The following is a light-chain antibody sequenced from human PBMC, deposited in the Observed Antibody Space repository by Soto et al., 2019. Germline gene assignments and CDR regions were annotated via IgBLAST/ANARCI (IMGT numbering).Light chain of an antibody. Sequence: QSVLTQPPSASGTPGQRVTISCSGDSSNIGNNPVNWYQQLPGTAPKLLIYTTNQRPSGVPDRFSGSKSDTSASLAISGLQSEDGADYYCAAWDDSLSGYVFGTGTKVTVL. CDR2: TTN. CDR3: AAWDDSLSGYV. J-gene: IGLJ1*01. V-gene: IGLV1-44*01. CDR1: SSNIGNNP.